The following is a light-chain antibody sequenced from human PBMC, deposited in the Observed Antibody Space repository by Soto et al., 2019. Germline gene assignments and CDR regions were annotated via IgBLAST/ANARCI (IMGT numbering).Light chain of an antibody. V-gene: IGKV1-12*01. CDR2: AAS. CDR3: QQANSFPHT. Sequence: DIQMTQSPSSVSASVGDRVTITCRASQGIGNWLAWYQQKPGKAPKLLIYAASYLQSGVPSRFSGSGAGTDFTLTISSLQPEDCATYYCQQANSFPHTVGGGTKVEIK. J-gene: IGKJ4*01. CDR1: QGIGNW.